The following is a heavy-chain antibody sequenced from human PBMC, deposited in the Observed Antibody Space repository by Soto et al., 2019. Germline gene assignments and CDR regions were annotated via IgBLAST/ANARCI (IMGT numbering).Heavy chain of an antibody. D-gene: IGHD3-3*01. CDR1: GGSFSGYY. J-gene: IGHJ6*03. CDR3: ARGLLGFGVVTTVYYYYYMDV. V-gene: IGHV4-34*01. CDR2: INHSGST. Sequence: SETLSLTCAVYGGSFSGYYWSWIRQPPGKGLEWIGEINHSGSTNYNPSLKSRVTISVDTSKNQFSLKLSSVTAADTAVYYCARGLLGFGVVTTVYYYYYMDVWGKGTTVTVSS.